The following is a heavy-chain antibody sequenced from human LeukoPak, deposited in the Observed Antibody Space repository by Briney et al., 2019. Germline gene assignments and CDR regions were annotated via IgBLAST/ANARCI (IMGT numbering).Heavy chain of an antibody. D-gene: IGHD3-3*01. V-gene: IGHV4-59*01. CDR2: ICYSGST. J-gene: IGHJ4*02. Sequence: SETLSLTCTVSGGSISSYYWSWIRQPPGKGLEWIGYICYSGSTNYNPSLKSRVTISVDTSKNQFSLKLSSVTAADTAVYYCARFGYYDFWSGYFTIWGQGTLVTVSS. CDR1: GGSISSYY. CDR3: ARFGYYDFWSGYFTI.